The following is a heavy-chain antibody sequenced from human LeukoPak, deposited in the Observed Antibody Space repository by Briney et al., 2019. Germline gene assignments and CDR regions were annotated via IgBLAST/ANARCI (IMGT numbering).Heavy chain of an antibody. Sequence: GGSLRLSCAASGFTFSSYAMHWVRQAPGKGLEWVAVISYDGSNKYYADSVKGRFTISRDNSKNTLYLQMNSLRAEDTAVYYCAREACSSTSCQIFHYYYYYYGMDVWGQGTTVTVSS. CDR1: GFTFSSYA. J-gene: IGHJ6*02. CDR3: AREACSSTSCQIFHYYYYYYGMDV. D-gene: IGHD2-2*01. CDR2: ISYDGSNK. V-gene: IGHV3-30*04.